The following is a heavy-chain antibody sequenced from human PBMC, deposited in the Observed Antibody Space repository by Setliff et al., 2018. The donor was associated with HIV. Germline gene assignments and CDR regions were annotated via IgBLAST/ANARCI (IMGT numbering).Heavy chain of an antibody. V-gene: IGHV4-4*02. CDR1: GGSISSDNW. D-gene: IGHD3-22*01. CDR2: IYHSEYT. Sequence: SETLSLTCAVSGGSISSDNWWTWVRQPPGKGLEWIGEIYHSEYTNYNASLKSRASMSVDKSKNQFSLKLSSVTAADTAVFYCARLTTTYYYDSSAYYHPVWGQGTLVTVSS. CDR3: ARLTTTYYYDSSAYYHPV. J-gene: IGHJ4*02.